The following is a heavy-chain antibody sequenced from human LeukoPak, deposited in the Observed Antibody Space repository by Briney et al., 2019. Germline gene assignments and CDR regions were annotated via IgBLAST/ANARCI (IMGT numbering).Heavy chain of an antibody. V-gene: IGHV3-23*01. D-gene: IGHD6-19*01. Sequence: GGSLRLSCAASGFSFSSYAMSWVRQAPGKGLEWVAGITGSSGDTWYADSVKGRFTISRDNSGNTLNLQMDSLKAEDTAVYYCAKHVWTSVWFFDYWGQGTLVTVSS. CDR3: AKHVWTSVWFFDY. CDR2: ITGSSGDT. J-gene: IGHJ4*02. CDR1: GFSFSSYA.